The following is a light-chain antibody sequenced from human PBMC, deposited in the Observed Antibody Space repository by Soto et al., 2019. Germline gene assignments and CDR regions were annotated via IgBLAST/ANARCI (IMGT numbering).Light chain of an antibody. CDR2: VAS. J-gene: IGKJ4*01. V-gene: IGKV3-15*01. Sequence: EIVMTQSPGTLSVSPGDRATLSCRASQSVNSNLAWYQQTHAQTPKILIYVASTRDTGIPPRFSGSGSGTEFTLPISSLQSKDFSVYYCQQYNVWPLTFGGGTKVEIK. CDR1: QSVNSN. CDR3: QQYNVWPLT.